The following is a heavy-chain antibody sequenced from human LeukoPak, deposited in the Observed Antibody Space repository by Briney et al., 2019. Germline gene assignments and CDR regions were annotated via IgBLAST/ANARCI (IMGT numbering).Heavy chain of an antibody. V-gene: IGHV1-69*05. Sequence: ASVKVSCKASGVTFSIYAINWVRQAPGQGLEWMGGIIPIFGAADYAQKFQGRVTITTDESTNTAYMELSSLTSEDTAVYYCAIAKVGGPTYYYMDVWGTGTTVTVSS. CDR1: GVTFSIYA. J-gene: IGHJ6*03. D-gene: IGHD1-26*01. CDR3: AIAKVGGPTYYYMDV. CDR2: IIPIFGAA.